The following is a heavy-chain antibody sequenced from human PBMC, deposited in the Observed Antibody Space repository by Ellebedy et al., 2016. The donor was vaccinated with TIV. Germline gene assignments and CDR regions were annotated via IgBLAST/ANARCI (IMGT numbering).Heavy chain of an antibody. V-gene: IGHV3-64*01. CDR1: GFTFSSYA. J-gene: IGHJ3*02. CDR2: IGNSGGST. Sequence: GESPKISCAASGFTFSSYAMHWVRQAPGKGLEYVSSIGNSGGSTHFASSVKGRFTISRDNSRNTLYLQMGSLRAEDIALYYCARGVCSGGTCYPNDAFDIWGQGTMVTVSS. CDR3: ARGVCSGGTCYPNDAFDI. D-gene: IGHD2-15*01.